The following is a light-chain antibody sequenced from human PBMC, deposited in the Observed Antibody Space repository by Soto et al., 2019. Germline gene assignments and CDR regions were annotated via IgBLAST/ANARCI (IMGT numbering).Light chain of an antibody. V-gene: IGLV1-44*01. Sequence: QSVLTQPPSASGTPGQRVTISCSGSSSNIGSNTVNWYQQLPGTAPKLLIYNNNQRPSGVPDRFSGSKSGTSASLAISGLHSEAEADYYCAAWDDSLTGLVFGTGTKLTVL. CDR3: AAWDDSLTGLV. CDR1: SSNIGSNT. CDR2: NNN. J-gene: IGLJ1*01.